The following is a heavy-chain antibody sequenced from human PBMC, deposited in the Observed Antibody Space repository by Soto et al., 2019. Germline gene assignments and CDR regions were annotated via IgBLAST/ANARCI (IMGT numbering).Heavy chain of an antibody. Sequence: SVKVSCKASGGTFSSYTISWVRQAPGQGLEWMGRIIPILGIANYAQKFQGRVTITADKSTSTAYMELSSLRSEDTAVYYCARPSGYDDDAFDIWGQGTMVTVSS. V-gene: IGHV1-69*02. CDR2: IIPILGIA. CDR3: ARPSGYDDDAFDI. D-gene: IGHD5-12*01. J-gene: IGHJ3*02. CDR1: GGTFSSYT.